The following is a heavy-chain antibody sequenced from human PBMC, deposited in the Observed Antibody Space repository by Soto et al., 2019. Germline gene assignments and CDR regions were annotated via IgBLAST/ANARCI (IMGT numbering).Heavy chain of an antibody. Sequence: EVQLLESGGGLVQPGGSLRLACAASGFTFSSYAMNWVRQGPVKGLDWVSSISDSGGSTYYADSAKGRFTISRDNSKNTLYLQMNNLRAEDTAVYYCAKATGYSRQVEGGDMDVWGQGTTVTVS. CDR3: AKATGYSRQVEGGDMDV. D-gene: IGHD6-13*01. J-gene: IGHJ6*02. CDR1: GFTFSSYA. V-gene: IGHV3-23*01. CDR2: ISDSGGST.